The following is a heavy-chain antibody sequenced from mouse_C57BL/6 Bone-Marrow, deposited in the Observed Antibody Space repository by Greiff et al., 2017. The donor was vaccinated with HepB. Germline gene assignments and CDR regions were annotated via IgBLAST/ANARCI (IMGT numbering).Heavy chain of an antibody. J-gene: IGHJ2*01. D-gene: IGHD2-4*01. CDR3: ARWGLGYFDY. Sequence: QVHVKQSGAELARPGASVKLSCKASGYTFTSYGISWVKQRTGQGLEWIGEIYPRSGNTYYNEKFKGKATLTADKSSSTAYMELRSLTSEDSAVYFCARWGLGYFDYWGQGTTLTVSS. CDR1: GYTFTSYG. V-gene: IGHV1-81*01. CDR2: IYPRSGNT.